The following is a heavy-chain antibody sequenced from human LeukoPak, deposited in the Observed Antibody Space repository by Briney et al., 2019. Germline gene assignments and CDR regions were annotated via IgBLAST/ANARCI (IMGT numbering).Heavy chain of an antibody. CDR3: ARGGLSIMGY. D-gene: IGHD2/OR15-2a*01. V-gene: IGHV3-21*04. CDR2: ISSSSSYI. Sequence: GGSLRLSCAASGFTFSSYSMNWVRQAPGKGLEWVSSISSSSSYIYYADSVKGRFTISRDNARNSLYLQMNSLRAEDTAVYFCARGGLSIMGYWGQGTLVTVSS. J-gene: IGHJ4*02. CDR1: GFTFSSYS.